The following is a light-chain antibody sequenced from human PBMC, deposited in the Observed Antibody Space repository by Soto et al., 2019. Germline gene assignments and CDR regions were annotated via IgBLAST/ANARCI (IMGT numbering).Light chain of an antibody. V-gene: IGKV1-33*01. CDR2: GAS. Sequence: DIQMTQSPSSLSASVGVRVTITCEARQATHNYLIWYQQKSGKAPKLLICGASDLETGVPSRFSGSGSGTDFTFTISALQPEDIATYYCQQYDNLPLTFGGGTKVDIK. CDR1: QATHNY. J-gene: IGKJ4*01. CDR3: QQYDNLPLT.